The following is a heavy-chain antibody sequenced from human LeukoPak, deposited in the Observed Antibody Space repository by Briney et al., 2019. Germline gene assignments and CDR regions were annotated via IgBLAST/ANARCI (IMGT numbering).Heavy chain of an antibody. J-gene: IGHJ4*02. Sequence: SETLSLTCTVSGGSMSNHYWSWIRQPPGKGLDWIGDVYYSGSTKYNPSLKSRVTISVDTSKNQFSLKLSSVTAADTAVYYCARDGGQWLVLGLASFDSWGQGTLVTVSS. V-gene: IGHV4-59*11. D-gene: IGHD6-19*01. CDR3: ARDGGQWLVLGLASFDS. CDR1: GGSMSNHY. CDR2: VYYSGST.